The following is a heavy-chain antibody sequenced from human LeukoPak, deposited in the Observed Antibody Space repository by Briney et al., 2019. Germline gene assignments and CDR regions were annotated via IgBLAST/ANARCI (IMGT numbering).Heavy chain of an antibody. CDR1: GFTFSSYS. J-gene: IGHJ6*02. CDR3: ASSQRGDYADYYYYYGMDV. V-gene: IGHV3-21*01. CDR2: ISSSSSYI. Sequence: GGSLRLSCAASGFTFSSYSMNWVRQAPGKGLEWVSSISSSSSYIYYADSVKSRFTISRDNAKNSLYLQMNSLRAEDTAVYYCASSQRGDYADYYYYYGMDVWGQGTTVTVSS. D-gene: IGHD4-17*01.